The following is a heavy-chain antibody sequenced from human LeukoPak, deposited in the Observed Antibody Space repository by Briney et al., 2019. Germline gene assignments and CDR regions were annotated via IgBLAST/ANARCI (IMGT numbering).Heavy chain of an antibody. D-gene: IGHD3-9*01. CDR1: GGTFSSYA. CDR2: ILPIFGRA. J-gene: IGHJ6*03. V-gene: IGHV1-69*05. CDR3: ARGRDILTGYRYYYYYMDV. Sequence: SVTVSCKASGGTFSSYAISWVRQAPGQGLEWMGGILPIFGRASDAQKFQGRVTITTDESTSTAYRELSSLRTEDTAVYYCARGRDILTGYRYYYYYMDVWGKGTTVTVSS.